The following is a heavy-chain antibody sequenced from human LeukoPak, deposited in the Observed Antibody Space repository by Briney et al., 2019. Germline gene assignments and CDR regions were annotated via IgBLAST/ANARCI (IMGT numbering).Heavy chain of an antibody. Sequence: PGGSLRLSCAASGFTFSRYAMSWVRQAPGKGLEWVANIKQDGSEKYYVDSVKGRFTISRDNAKNSLYLQMNSLRAEDTAVYYCATSVGDGYDSNWGQGTLVTVSS. CDR2: IKQDGSEK. V-gene: IGHV3-7*01. J-gene: IGHJ4*02. CDR3: ATSVGDGYDSN. CDR1: GFTFSRYA. D-gene: IGHD5-12*01.